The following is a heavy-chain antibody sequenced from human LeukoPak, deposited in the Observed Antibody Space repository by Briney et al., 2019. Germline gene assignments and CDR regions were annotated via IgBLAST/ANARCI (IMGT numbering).Heavy chain of an antibody. CDR2: INPSGGST. V-gene: IGHV1-46*01. Sequence: ASVKVSCKASGYTFTSYYMHWVRQAPGQGLEWMGIINPSGGSTSYAQKFQGRVTMTRDTSTSTVYMELSSLRSEDTAVYYCARDLDYDRPSVDQGMVKWGQGTLVTVSS. J-gene: IGHJ4*02. CDR3: ARDLDYDRPSVDQGMVK. D-gene: IGHD3-22*01. CDR1: GYTFTSYY.